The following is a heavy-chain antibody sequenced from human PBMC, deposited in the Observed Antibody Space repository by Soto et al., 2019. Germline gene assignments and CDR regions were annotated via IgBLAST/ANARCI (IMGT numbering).Heavy chain of an antibody. CDR3: AKPLRGQYSSSWRIVGATTYYYYGMDV. Sequence: GSLRLSCAASGFIVRSYGMHWVRQAPGKGLEWVTMIWYDGSKKYYEGSVKSRFTISRDNSKNALFLEVNTLRADDTAVYYCAKPLRGQYSSSWRIVGATTYYYYGMDVWGQGTTVTVSS. CDR2: IWYDGSKK. V-gene: IGHV3-33*06. CDR1: GFIVRSYG. D-gene: IGHD6-13*01. J-gene: IGHJ6*02.